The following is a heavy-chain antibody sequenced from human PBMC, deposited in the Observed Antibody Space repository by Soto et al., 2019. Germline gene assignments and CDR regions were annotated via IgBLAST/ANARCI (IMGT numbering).Heavy chain of an antibody. Sequence: QVQLQESGPGLVKPSQTLSLTCTVSGGSISSGGYYWSWIRQHPGKGLEWIGYIYYSGSTYYYPCLKSRATISVATSKKQFSLKLSSVAAADTAVYYCARGCSSSPYFDDWGQGTLVTVSS. CDR3: ARGCSSSPYFDD. J-gene: IGHJ4*02. V-gene: IGHV4-31*03. CDR1: GGSISSGGYY. CDR2: IYYSGST. D-gene: IGHD6-13*01.